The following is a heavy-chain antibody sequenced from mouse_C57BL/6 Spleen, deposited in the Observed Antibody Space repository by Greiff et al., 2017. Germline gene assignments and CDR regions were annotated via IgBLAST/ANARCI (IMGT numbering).Heavy chain of an antibody. D-gene: IGHD3-2*02. CDR3: ARLGQLRPHYYAMDY. CDR2: INPSNGGT. J-gene: IGHJ4*01. CDR1: GYTFTSYW. Sequence: VQLQQSGTELVKPGASVKLSCKASGYTFTSYWMHWVKQRPGQGLEWIGNINPSNGGTNYNEKFKSKATLTVDKSSSTAYMQLSSLTSEDSAVYYCARLGQLRPHYYAMDYWGQGTSVTVSS. V-gene: IGHV1-53*01.